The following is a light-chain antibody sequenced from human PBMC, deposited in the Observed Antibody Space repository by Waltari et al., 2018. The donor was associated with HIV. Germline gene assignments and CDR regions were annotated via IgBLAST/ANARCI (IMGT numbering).Light chain of an antibody. V-gene: IGLV3-21*02. CDR2: DDS. Sequence: SYVLTQPPSVSVAPGPTARFTCGGHNIGGKSVHWYQQKPGQALVLVFYDDSARPSGIPERFPGSNSGNTATLTVSRVEAGDEADYYCQVWDINTNHVLFGGGTKLTVL. CDR3: QVWDINTNHVL. CDR1: NIGGKS. J-gene: IGLJ3*02.